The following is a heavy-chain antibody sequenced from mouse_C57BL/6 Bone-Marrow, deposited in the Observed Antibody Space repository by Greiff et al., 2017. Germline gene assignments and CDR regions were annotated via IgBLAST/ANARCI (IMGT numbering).Heavy chain of an antibody. Sequence: EVQLVESGGDLVKPGGSLKLSCEASGFTFSSYGMSWVRQTPDKRLEWVATISSGGSYTYYPDSVKGRFTISRDNAKNTLYLQMSRLKSEDTAMYYCARQQLGRFAYWGQGTLVTVSA. V-gene: IGHV5-6*01. CDR3: ARQQLGRFAY. D-gene: IGHD4-1*02. J-gene: IGHJ3*01. CDR2: ISSGGSYT. CDR1: GFTFSSYG.